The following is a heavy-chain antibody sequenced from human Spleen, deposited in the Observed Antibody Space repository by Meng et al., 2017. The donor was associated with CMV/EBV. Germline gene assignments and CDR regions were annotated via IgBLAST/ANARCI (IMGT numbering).Heavy chain of an antibody. CDR1: GFTFSNNW. Sequence: GGSLRLSCTVSGFTFSNNWMTWVRQVPGKGLEWVANIKHDGSEEYYVDSVKGRFTISRDNTKNSLYLQMNSLRDEDTAVYYCVRDLIRGVVGARPRGPGDLWGHGTLVTVSS. V-gene: IGHV3-7*01. CDR2: IKHDGSEE. CDR3: VRDLIRGVVGARPRGPGDL. J-gene: IGHJ4*01. D-gene: IGHD1-26*01.